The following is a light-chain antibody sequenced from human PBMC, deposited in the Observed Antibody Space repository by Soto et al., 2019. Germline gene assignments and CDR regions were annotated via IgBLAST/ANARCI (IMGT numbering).Light chain of an antibody. CDR2: CAS. Sequence: ENVLTQSPGTLSLSPGDRATLFCRARQSFKRNYLLWYQEKPGQAPRLLIYCASSRATGIPDRFSGSGSGTDFTLTISRLEPEDFAVYYCQQYDNSPLYTFGQGTKLEIK. J-gene: IGKJ2*01. V-gene: IGKV3-20*01. CDR1: QSFKRNY. CDR3: QQYDNSPLYT.